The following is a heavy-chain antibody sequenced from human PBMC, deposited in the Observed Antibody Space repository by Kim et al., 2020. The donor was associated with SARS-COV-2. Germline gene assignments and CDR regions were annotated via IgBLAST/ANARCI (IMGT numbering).Heavy chain of an antibody. CDR2: ISSNANSNAK. V-gene: IGHV3-73*01. CDR1: GFTFSSST. Sequence: GGSLRLSCAASGFTFSSSTIHWVRQAPGKGLEWVGRISSNANSNAKAYCASGSGRITLDNDENKNSAHMHRNSPEAAATDDYYSTRPNPEIPIVFYGM. D-gene: IGHD2-2*01. J-gene: IGHJ6*01. CDR3: TRPNPEIPIVFYGM.